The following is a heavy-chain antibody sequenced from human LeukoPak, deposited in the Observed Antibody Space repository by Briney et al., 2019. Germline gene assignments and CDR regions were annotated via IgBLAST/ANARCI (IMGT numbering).Heavy chain of an antibody. CDR3: ARDAPYCSSPNCYYVH. D-gene: IGHD2-2*01. V-gene: IGHV3-23*01. CDR1: GFTFSSNV. CDR2: ITGSGGTT. J-gene: IGHJ4*02. Sequence: PGGSLRLSCAASGFTFSSNVMSWVRQAPGKGLEWVSAITGSGGTTYHADSVKGRFTVSRDNSKNTLYLQVTSLRAEDTAVYYCARDAPYCSSPNCYYVHWGRGTLVTVSS.